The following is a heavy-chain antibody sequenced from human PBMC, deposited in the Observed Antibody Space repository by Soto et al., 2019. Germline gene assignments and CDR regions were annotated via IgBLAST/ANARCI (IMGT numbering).Heavy chain of an antibody. CDR3: ARVSLNGVPAYYFDY. CDR2: IIPIFGTA. V-gene: IGHV1-69*06. Sequence: QVPLVQSGAEVKKPGSSVKVSCKASGGTFSSYAISWVRQAPGQGLEWMGGIIPIFGTANYAQKFQGRVTITADKSTSTAYMELSSLRSEDTAVYYCARVSLNGVPAYYFDYWGQGTLVTVSS. J-gene: IGHJ4*02. CDR1: GGTFSSYA. D-gene: IGHD2-8*01.